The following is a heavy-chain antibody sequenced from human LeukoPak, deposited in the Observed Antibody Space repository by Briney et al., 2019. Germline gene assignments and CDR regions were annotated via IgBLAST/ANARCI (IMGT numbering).Heavy chain of an antibody. D-gene: IGHD3-3*01. J-gene: IGHJ5*02. CDR1: GFTFSSYS. Sequence: GGSLRLSCAASGFTFSSYSMNWVRQAPGKGLEWVSSISSSSSYIYYADSVKGRFTISRDNAKNSLYLQMNSLRAEDTAVYYCARDSPRFLVKFDPWGQGTLVTVSS. CDR2: ISSSSSYI. CDR3: ARDSPRFLVKFDP. V-gene: IGHV3-21*01.